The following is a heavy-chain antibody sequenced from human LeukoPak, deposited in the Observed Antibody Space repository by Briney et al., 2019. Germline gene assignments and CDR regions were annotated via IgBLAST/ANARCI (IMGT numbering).Heavy chain of an antibody. V-gene: IGHV3-7*01. CDR3: ARQNNCGS. J-gene: IGHJ5*02. CDR2: IKQDGSEK. D-gene: IGHD1-1*01. Sequence: GGSLRLSCAASGFTFSGYWMSWVRQAPGKGLEWVANIKQDGSEKNYLDSVKGRFTISRDNAKNSLFLQMNNLRDDDTAVYYCARQNNCGSWGQGTLVTVSS. CDR1: GFTFSGYW.